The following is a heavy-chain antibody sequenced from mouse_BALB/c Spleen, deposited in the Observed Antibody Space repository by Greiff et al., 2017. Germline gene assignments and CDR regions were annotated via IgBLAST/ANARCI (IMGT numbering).Heavy chain of an antibody. CDR3: ARDGGNYAHFDY. CDR2: ISDGGSYT. D-gene: IGHD1-1*02. V-gene: IGHV5-4*02. CDR1: GFTFSDYY. Sequence: EVQLVESGGGLVKPGGSLKLSCAASGFTFSDYYMYWVRQTPEKRLEWVATISDGGSYTYYPDSVKGRFTISRDNAKNNLYLQMSSLKSEDTAMYYCARDGGNYAHFDYWGQGTTLTVSS. J-gene: IGHJ2*01.